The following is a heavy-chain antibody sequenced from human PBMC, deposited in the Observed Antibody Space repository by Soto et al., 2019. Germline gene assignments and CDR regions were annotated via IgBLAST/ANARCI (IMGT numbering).Heavy chain of an antibody. CDR1: GYTFTGYA. CDR2: INAGNGNT. D-gene: IGHD2-15*01. CDR3: ATLPGYCSGGSCTSGFDP. V-gene: IGHV1-3*01. Sequence: ASVKVSCKASGYTFTGYAMHWVRQAPGQRLEWMGWINAGNGNTKYSQKFQGRVTITRDTSASTAYMELSSLRSEDTAVYYCATLPGYCSGGSCTSGFDPWGQGTLVTVSS. J-gene: IGHJ5*02.